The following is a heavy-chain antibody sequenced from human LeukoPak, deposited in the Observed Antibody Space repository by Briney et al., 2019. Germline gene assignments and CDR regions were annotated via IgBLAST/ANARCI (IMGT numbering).Heavy chain of an antibody. CDR1: GGSISSSNW. D-gene: IGHD3-16*01. V-gene: IGHV4-4*02. Sequence: SGTLSLTCAVSGGSISSSNWWSWVRQPPGKGLEWIGEIHHSGSINYNPSLKSRVTISVDKAKNQFSLRVNSVTAADTAVYYCARAFYPPDFGFGRAPYYFDKWGRGTLVTVSS. CDR3: ARAFYPPDFGFGRAPYYFDK. J-gene: IGHJ4*02. CDR2: IHHSGSI.